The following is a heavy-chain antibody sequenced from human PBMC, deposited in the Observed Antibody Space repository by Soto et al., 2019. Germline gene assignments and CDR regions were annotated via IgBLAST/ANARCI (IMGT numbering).Heavy chain of an antibody. V-gene: IGHV4-4*02. D-gene: IGHD6-19*01. CDR2: IYHSGST. CDR1: GGSISSSNW. Sequence: PSETLSLTCAVSGGSISSSNWWSWVRQPPGKGLEWIGEIYHSGSTNYNPSLKSRVTISVDKSKNQFSLELSSVTAADTAVYYCARVGGQYSSGWNYYYYGMDVWGQGTTVTVSS. CDR3: ARVGGQYSSGWNYYYYGMDV. J-gene: IGHJ6*02.